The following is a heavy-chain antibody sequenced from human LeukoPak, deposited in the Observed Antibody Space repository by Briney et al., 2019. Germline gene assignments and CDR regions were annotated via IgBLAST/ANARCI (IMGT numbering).Heavy chain of an antibody. Sequence: GGSLRLSCAPSGFTFSSYSMNWVRQAPGKGLEWVSSISSSSSYIYYADSVKGRLTISRDNAKNSLYLQMNSLRAEDRAVYYCARDRISQWLTPLGYWGQGTLVTVSS. D-gene: IGHD6-19*01. V-gene: IGHV3-21*01. CDR1: GFTFSSYS. CDR3: ARDRISQWLTPLGY. CDR2: ISSSSSYI. J-gene: IGHJ4*02.